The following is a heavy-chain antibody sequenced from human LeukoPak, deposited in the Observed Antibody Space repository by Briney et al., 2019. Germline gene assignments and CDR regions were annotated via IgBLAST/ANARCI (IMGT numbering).Heavy chain of an antibody. CDR2: ISAYNGNT. V-gene: IGHV1-18*01. CDR1: GYTFTSYG. Sequence: GASVKVSCKASGYTFTSYGISWVRQAPGQGLEWMGWISAYNGNTNYAQKLQGRVTMTTDTSTSTAYMELRSLRSDDTAVYYCARILPSYYYDSSGYYWPYHFDYWGQGTLVTVSS. D-gene: IGHD3-22*01. CDR3: ARILPSYYYDSSGYYWPYHFDY. J-gene: IGHJ4*02.